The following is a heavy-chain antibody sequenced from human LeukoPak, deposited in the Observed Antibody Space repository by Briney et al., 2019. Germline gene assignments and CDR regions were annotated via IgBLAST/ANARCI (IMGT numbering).Heavy chain of an antibody. CDR3: ARLPQWLGTDDY. CDR1: GFTVSNNY. Sequence: GGSLRLSCAASGFTVSNNYMTWVRQAPGKGLEWVSVMYSGGSTYYADSVKGRFTISTDNTKNTLYLQMNSLRAEDTAVYYCARLPQWLGTDDYWGQGTLVTVSS. CDR2: MYSGGST. V-gene: IGHV3-53*01. D-gene: IGHD6-19*01. J-gene: IGHJ4*02.